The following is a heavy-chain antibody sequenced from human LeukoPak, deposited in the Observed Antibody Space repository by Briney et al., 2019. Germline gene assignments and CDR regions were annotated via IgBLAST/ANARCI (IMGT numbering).Heavy chain of an antibody. CDR2: IRYDGSNK. Sequence: GGSLRLSCAASGFTFSSYGMHWVRQAPGKGLEWVAFIRYDGSNKYYADSVEGRFTISRDNSKNTLYLQMNSLRAEDTAVYYCAKERYYYGSGSHYDYWGQGTLVTVSS. CDR3: AKERYYYGSGSHYDY. CDR1: GFTFSSYG. J-gene: IGHJ4*02. D-gene: IGHD3-10*01. V-gene: IGHV3-30*02.